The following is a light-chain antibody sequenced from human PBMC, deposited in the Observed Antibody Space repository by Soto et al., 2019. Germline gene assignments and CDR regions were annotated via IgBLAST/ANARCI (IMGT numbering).Light chain of an antibody. CDR1: QSISNH. CDR3: QQSYSSPPT. CDR2: AAS. J-gene: IGKJ1*01. Sequence: DLQMTQSPSSLSSSVEDSVIITCRASQSISNHLNWYQQKPGKAPKLLIFAASSLQSGVPSRFSGSRSGPDLNLTISSLQPEDFATYYCQQSYSSPPTCGQGTKVDIK. V-gene: IGKV1-39*01.